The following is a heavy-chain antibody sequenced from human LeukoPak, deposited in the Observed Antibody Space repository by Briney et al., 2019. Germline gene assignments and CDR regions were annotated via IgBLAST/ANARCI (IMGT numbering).Heavy chain of an antibody. CDR1: GGSISSYY. Sequence: SETLSLTCTVSGGSISSYYWSWIRQPPGKGLELIGYVYYRGSTNYNPYLKSRVTISVNTSKNRFSLKVSSVTAADTAVYYCARAHDYGDYVPFDYWGQGTLVTVSS. J-gene: IGHJ4*02. CDR3: ARAHDYGDYVPFDY. D-gene: IGHD4-17*01. V-gene: IGHV4-59*01. CDR2: VYYRGST.